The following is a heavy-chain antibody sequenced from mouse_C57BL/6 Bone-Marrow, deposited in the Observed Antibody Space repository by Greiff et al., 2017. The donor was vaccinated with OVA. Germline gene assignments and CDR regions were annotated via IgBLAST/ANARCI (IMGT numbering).Heavy chain of an antibody. Sequence: EVNVVESGGGLVQPGESLKLSCESNEYAFPSHDMSWVRQTPEKRLELVAAINRDGGSTYYPDTMERRFIISRDNTKKTLYLQMSSLRSEDAALYDCASYYGSYVSVLDWGQGTTLTVSS. D-gene: IGHD2-1*01. CDR3: ASYYGSYVSVLD. J-gene: IGHJ2*01. V-gene: IGHV5-2*01. CDR2: INRDGGST. CDR1: EYAFPSHD.